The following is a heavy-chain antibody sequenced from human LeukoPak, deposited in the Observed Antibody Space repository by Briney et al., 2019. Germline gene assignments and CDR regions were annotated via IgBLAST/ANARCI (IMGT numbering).Heavy chain of an antibody. CDR2: TYSDDST. Sequence: PGGSLRLSCAASGFSVSSNYMSWVRQAPGKGLEWVSITYSDDSTNYADSAKGRFSISRDNFKNTLSLQMNSLRVEDTAVYYCARKNQLFNAAFDIWGQGTVVTVSS. D-gene: IGHD2-2*01. J-gene: IGHJ3*02. CDR3: ARKNQLFNAAFDI. CDR1: GFSVSSNY. V-gene: IGHV3-53*01.